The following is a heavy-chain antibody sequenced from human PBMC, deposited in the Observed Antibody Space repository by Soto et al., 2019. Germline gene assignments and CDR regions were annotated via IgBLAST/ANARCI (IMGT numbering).Heavy chain of an antibody. CDR2: ISGTGGNT. CDR1: GFTFRSYA. V-gene: IGHV3-23*01. CDR3: TKAGEYSYTFAY. D-gene: IGHD5-18*01. J-gene: IGHJ4*02. Sequence: EVQLLQSGGGLVQPGGSLRLSCTASGFTFRSYAMNWVRQAPGKGLEWVSSISGTGGNTYYSDSVKGRFTISRDYSKSTVALQMTSLRAQDTAVYYCTKAGEYSYTFAYWGQGARVSVSS.